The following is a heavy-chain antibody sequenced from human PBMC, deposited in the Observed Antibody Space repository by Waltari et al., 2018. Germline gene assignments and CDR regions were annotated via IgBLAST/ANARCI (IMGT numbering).Heavy chain of an antibody. V-gene: IGHV4-39*07. CDR2: IYYSGST. CDR1: GGSIRSSSYY. J-gene: IGHJ4*02. CDR3: ARDWSGLRGSYDY. Sequence: QLQLQESGPGLVKPSETLSLTCTVSGGSIRSSSYYWGWIRQPPGKGLEWIGSIYYSGSTYYNPSLKSRVTISVDTSKNQFSLKLSSVTAADTAVYYCARDWSGLRGSYDYWGQGTLVTVSS. D-gene: IGHD1-26*01.